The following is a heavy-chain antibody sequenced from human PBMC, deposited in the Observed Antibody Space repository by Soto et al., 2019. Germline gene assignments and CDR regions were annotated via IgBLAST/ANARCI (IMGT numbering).Heavy chain of an antibody. CDR3: AWESGENWSYEAY. V-gene: IGHV4-4*07. Sequence: QVQLQESGPGRVKPSETLSLTCSVSGGSITDYSWNWIRQSAGKGLEWIGRISATGKNQVNPSLPSRFTMSLDTSKNQFSLNLTSVTAADAAVYYCAWESGENWSYEAYWGQGTLVTVSS. D-gene: IGHD1-7*01. J-gene: IGHJ4*02. CDR1: GGSITDYS. CDR2: ISATGKN.